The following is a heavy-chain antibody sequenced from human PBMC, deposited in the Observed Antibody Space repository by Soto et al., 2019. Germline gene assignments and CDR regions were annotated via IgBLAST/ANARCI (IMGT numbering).Heavy chain of an antibody. J-gene: IGHJ6*04. Sequence: EVQLVESGGGLVQPGGSLRLSCAASGFTVSSKYMTWVRQAPGKGLEWVSLIQSGGTTYYADSVKGRFTISRDTSEKTLQLQIDSQRVEDPAVYYCARDDVPCDGGRRYRNALDRWGKGTTVTVSS. V-gene: IGHV3-66*01. D-gene: IGHD2-15*01. CDR3: ARDDVPCDGGRRYRNALDR. CDR2: IQSGGTT. CDR1: GFTVSSKY.